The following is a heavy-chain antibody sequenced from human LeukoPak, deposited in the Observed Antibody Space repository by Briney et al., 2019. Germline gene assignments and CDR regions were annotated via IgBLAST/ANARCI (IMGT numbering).Heavy chain of an antibody. V-gene: IGHV1-46*01. J-gene: IGHJ4*02. CDR2: INPSGGST. CDR1: GYTFTSYY. Sequence: EASVKVSCKASGYTFTSYYMHWVRQAPGQGLEWMGIINPSGGSTSYAQKFQGRVTMTRDTSTSTVYMELSSLRSEDTAVYYCARDLSTAMAVNYFDYWGQGTLVTVSS. CDR3: ARDLSTAMAVNYFDY. D-gene: IGHD5-18*01.